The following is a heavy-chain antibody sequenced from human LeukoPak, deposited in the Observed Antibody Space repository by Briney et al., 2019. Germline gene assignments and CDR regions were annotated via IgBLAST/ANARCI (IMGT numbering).Heavy chain of an antibody. CDR3: ATRQTTVDYYDC. Sequence: GGSLRLSCVGSGFTFRTYAMNWARQAPGKGLEWVSAISSGGTTYYADSVKGRFSISRDNSKNTVYLQMNSLRAEDTAVYYCATRQTTVDYYDCWGQGTLVTVSS. CDR2: ISSGGTT. V-gene: IGHV3-23*01. CDR1: GFTFRTYA. J-gene: IGHJ4*02. D-gene: IGHD4-23*01.